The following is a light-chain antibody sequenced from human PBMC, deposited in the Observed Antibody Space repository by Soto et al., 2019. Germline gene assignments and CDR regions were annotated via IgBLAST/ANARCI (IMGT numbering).Light chain of an antibody. CDR3: QKYSSAPPWT. Sequence: DIQMTQSPSSLSASVGDRVTITCRASQGISNYLAWYQQKPGKVPKLLIYAASTLQSGVPSRFSGSGSGTDFTRTISSLQPEDVATYYCQKYSSAPPWTFGQGTKVEMK. V-gene: IGKV1-27*01. CDR2: AAS. J-gene: IGKJ1*01. CDR1: QGISNY.